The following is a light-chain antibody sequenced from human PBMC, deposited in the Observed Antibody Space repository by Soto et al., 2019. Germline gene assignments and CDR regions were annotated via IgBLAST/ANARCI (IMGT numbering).Light chain of an antibody. CDR2: ENN. J-gene: IGLJ1*01. V-gene: IGLV1-51*02. CDR1: SSNIGNNY. CDR3: GTWDSSLSAEV. Sequence: QSVLTQPPSVSAAPGQKVTISCSGSSSNIGNNYVSWYQQLPGTATKLLIYENNKRPSGIPDRFSGSKSGTSATLGITGLQTGDEADYYCGTWDSSLSAEVFGTGTKVPS.